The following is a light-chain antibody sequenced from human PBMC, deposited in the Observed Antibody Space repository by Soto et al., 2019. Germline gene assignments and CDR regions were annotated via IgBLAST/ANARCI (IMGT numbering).Light chain of an antibody. V-gene: IGKV3-15*01. CDR3: QQYNNWPSLT. CDR2: GAS. J-gene: IGKJ4*01. Sequence: EIVMTQSPATLSVSPGERASLSCRASQSVGSNLAWYQHKPGQAPRFLIYGASTRATGIPARFSGSGSGTEFTLTVNSLQSEDFAVYYCQQYNNWPSLTFGGGTKVEIK. CDR1: QSVGSN.